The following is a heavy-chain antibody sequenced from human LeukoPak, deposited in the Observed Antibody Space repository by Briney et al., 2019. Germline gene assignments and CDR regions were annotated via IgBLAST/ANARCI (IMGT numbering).Heavy chain of an antibody. J-gene: IGHJ5*02. CDR1: GVSISSGDYY. V-gene: IGHV4-30-4*01. CDR2: IYYRGST. D-gene: IGHD3/OR15-3a*01. Sequence: RTSQTLSLTCTVSGVSISSGDYYWSWLRQPPGKGLEWIGYIYYRGSTYYNPSLKSRVTISVDTSKNQFSLKLSSVTAADTAVYYCARRILTFWAAGGSWFDPWGRGTLVTVSS. CDR3: ARRILTFWAAGGSWFDP.